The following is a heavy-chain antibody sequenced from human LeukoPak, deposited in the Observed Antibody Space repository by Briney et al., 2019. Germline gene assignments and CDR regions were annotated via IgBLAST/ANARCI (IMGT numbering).Heavy chain of an antibody. CDR2: ISAYNGNT. Sequence: ASVKVSCKASGYTFTSYGISWVRQAPGPGLEWMGWISAYNGNTNYAQKLQGRVTMTTDTSTSTAYMELRSLRSDDTAVYYCARDDSGSYYGTSNRYFDYWGQGTLVTVSS. V-gene: IGHV1-18*01. CDR1: GYTFTSYG. J-gene: IGHJ4*02. D-gene: IGHD1-26*01. CDR3: ARDDSGSYYGTSNRYFDY.